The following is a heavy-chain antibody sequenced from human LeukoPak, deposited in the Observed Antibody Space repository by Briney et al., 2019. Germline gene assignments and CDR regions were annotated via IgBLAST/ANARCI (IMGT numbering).Heavy chain of an antibody. CDR2: ISGSGDST. J-gene: IGHJ4*02. Sequence: GGSLRLSCAASGFTFSSYVLSWVRQAPGKGLEWVSTISGSGDSTYYADSVKGRFTISRDNSKNTLYLQMNSLRAEDTAVYYCAKAGYGSGSYFIFDYWGQGTLVTVSS. CDR3: AKAGYGSGSYFIFDY. CDR1: GFTFSSYV. V-gene: IGHV3-23*01. D-gene: IGHD3-10*01.